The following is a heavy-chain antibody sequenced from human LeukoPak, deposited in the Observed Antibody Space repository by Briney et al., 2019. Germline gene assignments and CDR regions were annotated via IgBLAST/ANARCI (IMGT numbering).Heavy chain of an antibody. CDR3: ANSLLWELRAFDI. V-gene: IGHV1-2*02. D-gene: IGHD1-26*01. Sequence: AASVKVSCKASGYTFTGYYMHWVRQAPAQGLEWMGWINPNNGGTNYAQKFQGRVTMTRDTSISTAYMELSRLRSDDTAVYYCANSLLWELRAFDIWGQGTMVTVSS. CDR2: INPNNGGT. J-gene: IGHJ3*02. CDR1: GYTFTGYY.